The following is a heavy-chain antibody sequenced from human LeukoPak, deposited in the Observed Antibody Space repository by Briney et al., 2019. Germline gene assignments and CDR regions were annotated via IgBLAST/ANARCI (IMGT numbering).Heavy chain of an antibody. CDR3: ASFEGPLAAAGTFLKADYYYYYYMDV. J-gene: IGHJ6*03. Sequence: GGSLRLSCAASGFTFSSYSMNWVRQAPGKGLEWVSYISSSSRTIYYADSVKGRFTISRDNAKNSLYLQMNSLRAEDTAVYYCASFEGPLAAAGTFLKADYYYYYYMDVWGKGTTVTVSS. CDR1: GFTFSSYS. V-gene: IGHV3-48*01. CDR2: ISSSSRTI. D-gene: IGHD6-13*01.